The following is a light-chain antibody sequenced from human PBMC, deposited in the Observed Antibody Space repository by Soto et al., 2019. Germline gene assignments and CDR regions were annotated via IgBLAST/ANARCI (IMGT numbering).Light chain of an antibody. CDR1: QSVSSY. J-gene: IGKJ4*01. Sequence: EIVLTQSPATLSLSPGERATLSCRASQSVSSYLAWYQQKPGQAPRLLVYDASNRATGIPARFSGSGSGTDFTLTISRLEPEDFAVYYWQQRRVLLLTFGGGTKVEIK. CDR2: DAS. V-gene: IGKV3-11*01. CDR3: QQRRVLLLT.